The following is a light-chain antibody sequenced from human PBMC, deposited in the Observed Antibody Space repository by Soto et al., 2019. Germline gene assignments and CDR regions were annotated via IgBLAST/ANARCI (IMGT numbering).Light chain of an antibody. V-gene: IGKV1-39*01. CDR3: QQSYTTPSWT. CDR1: QRVSSY. CDR2: AVS. Sequence: DIQLIQSPSSLSASVGDRVTITCHTSQRVSSYLNWYQQKPGKAPKLLINAVSTLHSGVPSRFSGSGSVTDFTLTISSLQPEDSGTYYCQQSYTTPSWTFGQGTKVEI. J-gene: IGKJ1*01.